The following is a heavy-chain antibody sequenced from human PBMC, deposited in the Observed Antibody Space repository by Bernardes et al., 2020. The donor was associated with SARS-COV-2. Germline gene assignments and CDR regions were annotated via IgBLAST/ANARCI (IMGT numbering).Heavy chain of an antibody. CDR1: GFTFDEYG. CDR2: INWNGDST. Sequence: GGSLRLSCATSGFTFDEYGMTWVRKAPGKGLEWVSGINWNGDSTGYADSVRGRFTISRDNAKKSLYLQMNSLRAEDTAFYYCARVGARGGSYYLDYWGQGALVTVSS. V-gene: IGHV3-20*04. D-gene: IGHD1-26*01. J-gene: IGHJ4*02. CDR3: ARVGARGGSYYLDY.